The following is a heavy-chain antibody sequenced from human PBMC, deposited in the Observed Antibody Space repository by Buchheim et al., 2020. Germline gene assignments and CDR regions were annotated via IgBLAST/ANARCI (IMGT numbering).Heavy chain of an antibody. J-gene: IGHJ5*02. Sequence: EVQLVESGGGLVQPGGSLRLSCAASGFTFSSYWMSCVRQAPGKGLEWVANIKQDGSEKYYVDSVKGRFTISRDNAKNSLYLQMNSLRAEDTAVYYCANLQVGDFWSGYYGYGWVDPWGQGTL. CDR1: GFTFSSYW. D-gene: IGHD3-3*01. V-gene: IGHV3-7*01. CDR2: IKQDGSEK. CDR3: ANLQVGDFWSGYYGYGWVDP.